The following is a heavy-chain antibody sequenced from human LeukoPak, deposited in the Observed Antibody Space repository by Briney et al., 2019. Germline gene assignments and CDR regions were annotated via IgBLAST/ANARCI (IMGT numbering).Heavy chain of an antibody. D-gene: IGHD1-1*01. Sequence: GASVKVSCKASGYTFTAYYIHWVRQAPGQGLEWMGLIKANSGGTIYAQMFQGRVTMTRDTSISTAYMELSRLTSDDTAVYYCARVNGSAATGGDWGQGTLVTVPS. J-gene: IGHJ4*02. CDR2: IKANSGGT. V-gene: IGHV1-2*02. CDR1: GYTFTAYY. CDR3: ARVNGSAATGGD.